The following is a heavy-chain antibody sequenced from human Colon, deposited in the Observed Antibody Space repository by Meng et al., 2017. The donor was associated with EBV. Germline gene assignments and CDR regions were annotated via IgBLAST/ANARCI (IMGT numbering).Heavy chain of an antibody. Sequence: QREELGQGLVKPSQPLSLTCTVSGGSISNGGYYWSWICQPPGKGLEWIGYIYYSGSTYFNPSLKSRSFMSVDTSKNQFSLSLNSVTAADTAVYYCAREENTSGWYYHWGQGTLVTVSS. D-gene: IGHD6-13*01. CDR2: IYYSGST. V-gene: IGHV4-30-4*01. J-gene: IGHJ4*02. CDR1: GGSISNGGYY. CDR3: AREENTSGWYYH.